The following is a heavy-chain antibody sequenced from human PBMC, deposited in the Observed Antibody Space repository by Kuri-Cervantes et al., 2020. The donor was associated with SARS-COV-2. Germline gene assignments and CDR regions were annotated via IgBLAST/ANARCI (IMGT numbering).Heavy chain of an antibody. CDR1: GYTFTYYL. Sequence: ASVKVSCKASGYTFTYYLMHWVRQAPGQRPEWMGWISAGNGNTKYSQKFQGRVTITGDTSTSTAYTELRSLRSDDTAVYYCARFSGDFRNMDVWGQGTTVTVSS. J-gene: IGHJ6*02. V-gene: IGHV1-3*01. CDR3: ARFSGDFRNMDV. CDR2: ISAGNGNT. D-gene: IGHD3-10*01.